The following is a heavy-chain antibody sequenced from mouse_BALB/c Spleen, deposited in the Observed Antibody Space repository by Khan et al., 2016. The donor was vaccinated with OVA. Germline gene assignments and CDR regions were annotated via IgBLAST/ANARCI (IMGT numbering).Heavy chain of an antibody. Sequence: EVELVESGGGLVQPGGSRKLSCAASGFTFSRFGMHWVRQAPEKGLEWVAYISSGSSTIYYGDTVKGRFTISRDNPKNTPFLQMTSLRSEDTAMYYCARDSNFDYWGQGTTLTVSS. CDR1: GFTFSRFG. CDR3: ARDSNFDY. V-gene: IGHV5-17*02. CDR2: ISSGSSTI. J-gene: IGHJ2*01.